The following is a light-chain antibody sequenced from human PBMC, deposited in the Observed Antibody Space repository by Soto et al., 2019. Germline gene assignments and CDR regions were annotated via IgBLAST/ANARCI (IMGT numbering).Light chain of an antibody. Sequence: IQMTQYPSTLSASVGDTFTITGVASQRMSGWLAWHQQKPGKAPKLLIYDVSALKRGVPPRFSGSGSGTEFTLTISSLQPDDSAVYYCQQYNNWPPVTVGPGTQVEIK. V-gene: IGKV1-5*01. CDR1: QRMSGW. J-gene: IGKJ4*02. CDR2: DVS. CDR3: QQYNNWPPVT.